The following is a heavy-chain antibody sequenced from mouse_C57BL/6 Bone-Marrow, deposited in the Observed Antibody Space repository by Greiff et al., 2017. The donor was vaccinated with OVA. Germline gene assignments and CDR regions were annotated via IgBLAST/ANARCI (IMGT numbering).Heavy chain of an antibody. D-gene: IGHD2-1*01. V-gene: IGHV5-4*01. J-gene: IGHJ4*01. CDR3: ARETIYYGNYMDAMDY. CDR2: ISDGGSYT. Sequence: EVNVVESGGGLVKPGGSLKLSCAASGFTFSSYAMSWVCQTPEKRLEWVATISDGGSYTYYPDNVKGRFTIYRDNAKNNLYLQKSHLKSEDTAMYYCARETIYYGNYMDAMDYWGQGTSVTVSS. CDR1: GFTFSSYA.